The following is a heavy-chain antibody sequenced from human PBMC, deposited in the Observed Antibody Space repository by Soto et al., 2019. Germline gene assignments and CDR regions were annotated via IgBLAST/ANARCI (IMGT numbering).Heavy chain of an antibody. V-gene: IGHV1-18*01. Sequence: APVKVSCKASGYTFTSYGSSWVRQAPGQGLEWMGWISAYNGNTNYAQKLQGRVTMTTDTSTSTAYMELRSLRSDDTAVYYCARLKTYYDSSGYLAGGAFDIWGQGTMVTVSS. CDR2: ISAYNGNT. J-gene: IGHJ3*02. CDR3: ARLKTYYDSSGYLAGGAFDI. D-gene: IGHD3-22*01. CDR1: GYTFTSYG.